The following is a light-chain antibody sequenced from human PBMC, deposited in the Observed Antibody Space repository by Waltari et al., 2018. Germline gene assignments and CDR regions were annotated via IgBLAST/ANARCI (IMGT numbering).Light chain of an antibody. CDR2: GTS. CDR1: QSVGRS. J-gene: IGKJ1*01. V-gene: IGKV3-20*01. Sequence: EILLTQSPGTLSLSPGEGATLSCRASQSVGRSLAWYQQKPCQPPRLLIFGTSNRATGIPVRFSGGGSGTDFSLTITRLEPEDVAVYYCQHYVSLPVTFGQGTKVEIK. CDR3: QHYVSLPVT.